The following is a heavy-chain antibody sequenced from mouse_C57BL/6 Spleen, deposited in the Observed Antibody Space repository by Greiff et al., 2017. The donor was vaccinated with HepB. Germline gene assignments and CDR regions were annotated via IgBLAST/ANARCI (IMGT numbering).Heavy chain of an antibody. CDR3: AHSSGVDY. Sequence: EVQLQQSGPELVKPGASVKISCKASGYTFTDYYMNWVKQSHGKSLEWIGDINPNNGGTSYNQKFKGKATLTVDKSSSTAYMELRSLTSEDSAVYYCAHSSGVDYWGQGTTLTVSS. CDR2: INPNNGGT. D-gene: IGHD3-2*02. V-gene: IGHV1-26*01. J-gene: IGHJ2*01. CDR1: GYTFTDYY.